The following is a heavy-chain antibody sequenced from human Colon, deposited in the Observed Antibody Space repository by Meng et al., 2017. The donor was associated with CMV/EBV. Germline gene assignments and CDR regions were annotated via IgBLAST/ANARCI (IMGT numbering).Heavy chain of an antibody. CDR1: GFTFSSYS. Sequence: GESLKISCAASGFTFSSYSMNWVRQAPGKGLEWVSSISSSSSYIYYADSMKGRFTISRDNAKNSLYLQMSSLRAEDTAVYYCARGMASSSWYWFDPWGQGTLVTVSS. CDR2: ISSSSSYI. J-gene: IGHJ5*02. D-gene: IGHD6-13*01. V-gene: IGHV3-21*01. CDR3: ARGMASSSWYWFDP.